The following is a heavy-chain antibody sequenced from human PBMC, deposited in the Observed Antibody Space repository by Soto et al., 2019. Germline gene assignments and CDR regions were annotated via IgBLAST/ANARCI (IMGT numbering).Heavy chain of an antibody. CDR1: GFTFSSYA. CDR2: ISYDGSNK. CDR3: ARAVSSGWYFWFDP. V-gene: IGHV3-30-3*01. J-gene: IGHJ5*02. D-gene: IGHD6-19*01. Sequence: GGSLRLSCAASGFTFSSYAMHWVRQAPGKGLEWVAVISYDGSNKYYADSVKGRFTISRDNSKNTLYLQMNSLRAEDTAVYYCARAVSSGWYFWFDPWGQGTLVTVSS.